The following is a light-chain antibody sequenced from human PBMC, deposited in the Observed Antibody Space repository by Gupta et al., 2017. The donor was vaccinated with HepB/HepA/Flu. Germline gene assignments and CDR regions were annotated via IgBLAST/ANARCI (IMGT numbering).Light chain of an antibody. Sequence: EIVMTQSPVTLSVSPGERATLSYRASQNINTNVAWYQQKAGQAPRLLIFGSSTRATGIPARFSGSGSGTEFTLTISSLQSEDFAVYYCQEYNNRPFTFGHGTKVDIK. V-gene: IGKV3D-15*01. J-gene: IGKJ3*01. CDR3: QEYNNRPFT. CDR2: GSS. CDR1: QNINTN.